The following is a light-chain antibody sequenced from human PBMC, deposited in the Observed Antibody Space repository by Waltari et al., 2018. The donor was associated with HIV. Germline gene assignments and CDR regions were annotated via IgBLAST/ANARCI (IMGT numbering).Light chain of an antibody. Sequence: MMQSPDILPVSPGEGVTLTCRACQSVNTNVAWYQQRPGQAPRLLIYGASTRAAGFPARFSGGGSGTEFTLTISSLQSEDFALYFCHQYNNWPYTFGQGTKLDIK. CDR1: QSVNTN. J-gene: IGKJ2*01. CDR3: HQYNNWPYT. V-gene: IGKV3-15*01. CDR2: GAS.